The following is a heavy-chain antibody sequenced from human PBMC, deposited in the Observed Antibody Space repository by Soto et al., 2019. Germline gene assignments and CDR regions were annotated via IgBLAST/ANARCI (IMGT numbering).Heavy chain of an antibody. CDR1: GFSFNSYN. D-gene: IGHD6-13*01. Sequence: EVQLVESGGGLVKPGGSLRLSCAASGFSFNSYNMNWVRQAPGKGLEWVSSISSTSSYIYFADSVKGRFTITRDNAKSSLNLQMISLRAEDTAVYYCARALAAGAFDVWGQGTMVTVSS. V-gene: IGHV3-21*01. J-gene: IGHJ3*01. CDR3: ARALAAGAFDV. CDR2: ISSTSSYI.